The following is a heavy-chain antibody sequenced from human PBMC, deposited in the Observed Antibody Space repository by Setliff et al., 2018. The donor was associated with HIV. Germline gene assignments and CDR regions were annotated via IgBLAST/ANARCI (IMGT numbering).Heavy chain of an antibody. CDR2: YIPTLHIT. D-gene: IGHD3-16*01. CDR3: ARGGTYVERLFPPSYYMDL. Sequence: SVKVSCKASGGSFNGQALNWVRQAPGQGLQWMGGYIPTLHITRYAEDIQRARVTISADTSTGAIYLDLRGLRVDDTAAYYCARGGTYVERLFPPSYYMDLWGIGTSVTVSS. V-gene: IGHV1-69*10. CDR1: GGSFNGQA. J-gene: IGHJ6*03.